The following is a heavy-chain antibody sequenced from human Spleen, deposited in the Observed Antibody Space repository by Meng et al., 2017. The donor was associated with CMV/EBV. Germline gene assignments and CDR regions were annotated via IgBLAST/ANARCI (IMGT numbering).Heavy chain of an antibody. CDR1: GGSFSDYY. CDR2: INHSGST. CDR3: ARRKVGDGFDI. Sequence: SETLSLTCAVYGGSFSDYYWSWIRQPPGKGLEWIGEINHSGSTTYNPSLKSRVTMSVDTSKNQFSLRLTSVTAVDTAVYYCARRKVGDGFDIWGQGTMVTVSS. V-gene: IGHV4-34*01. J-gene: IGHJ3*02.